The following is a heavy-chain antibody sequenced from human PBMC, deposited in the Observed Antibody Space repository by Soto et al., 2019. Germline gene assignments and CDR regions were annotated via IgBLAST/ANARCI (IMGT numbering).Heavy chain of an antibody. V-gene: IGHV1-3*05. CDR3: ARAVAVPADFDY. J-gene: IGHJ4*02. CDR2: KNAGNGNT. Sequence: QVQLVQSGAEEKKPGASVKVSCTASGYTFTGYAMHLVRQAPGQRLEWMGWKNAGNGNTKYSQNLQGRDTINRDTSASTADIELISLRSEDRAMYYCARAVAVPADFDYWGQGALVTVSS. CDR1: GYTFTGYA. D-gene: IGHD6-19*01.